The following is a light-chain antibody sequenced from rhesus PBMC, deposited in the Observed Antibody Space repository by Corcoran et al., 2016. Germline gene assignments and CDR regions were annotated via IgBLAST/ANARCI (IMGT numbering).Light chain of an antibody. CDR2: KAS. CDR1: QSISSV. J-gene: IGKJ1*01. CDR3: LQYSSRHPWT. Sequence: DIQMTQSPSSLSASVGVSVTITSRACQSISSVLDWYQQKPGKAPKPLFYKASRLLSGVSSRVNGSGSRTDFTLPLSSLQTEDFATFYSLQYSSRHPWTFGQWTKVEV. V-gene: IGKV1-22*01.